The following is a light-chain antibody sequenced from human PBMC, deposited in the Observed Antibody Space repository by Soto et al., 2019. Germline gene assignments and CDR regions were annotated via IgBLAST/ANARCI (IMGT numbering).Light chain of an antibody. Sequence: QSALTQPAFVSGSPGQSITISCTGTSSDVGGYNYVSWYQQHPGKAPKLMIYDVSNRPSGVSNRFSGSKSGNTASLTISGLQAKDEADYYCSSYTSSSTPVVFGGGTKLTVL. V-gene: IGLV2-14*01. J-gene: IGLJ2*01. CDR1: SSDVGGYNY. CDR2: DVS. CDR3: SSYTSSSTPVV.